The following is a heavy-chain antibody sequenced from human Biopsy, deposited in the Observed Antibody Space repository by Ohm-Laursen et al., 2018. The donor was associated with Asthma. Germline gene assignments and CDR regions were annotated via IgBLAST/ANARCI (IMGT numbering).Heavy chain of an antibody. Sequence: LRLSCAASGFAVSRDHMFWVRQAPGKGLEWVSVIYSGGTSHTADSVRGRFTISRDYSKNTLYLQMHGLRAEDTAVYYCARGDSSNWSHYYFDYWGQGTLVTVSS. CDR3: ARGDSSNWSHYYFDY. V-gene: IGHV3-53*01. CDR2: IYSGGTS. J-gene: IGHJ4*02. D-gene: IGHD3-22*01. CDR1: GFAVSRDH.